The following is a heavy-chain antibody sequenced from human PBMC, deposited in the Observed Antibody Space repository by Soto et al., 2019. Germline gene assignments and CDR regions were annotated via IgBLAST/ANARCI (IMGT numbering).Heavy chain of an antibody. J-gene: IGHJ4*02. D-gene: IGHD2-21*01. CDR1: GFTFNKYS. Sequence: QVHLVESGGGVVQPGRSLRLSCAASGFTFNKYSMHWVRQAPGKGLEWVAVITYDGNTKYYADSVKGRFTISRENSKNTLYLQTNPLRPEDTGVYYCARDDLVYWGQGTLVTVSS. V-gene: IGHV3-30-3*01. CDR2: ITYDGNTK. CDR3: ARDDLVY.